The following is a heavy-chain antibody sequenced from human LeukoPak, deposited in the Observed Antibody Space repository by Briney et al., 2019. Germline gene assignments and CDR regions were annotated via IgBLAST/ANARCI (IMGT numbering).Heavy chain of an antibody. Sequence: GGALRLSCVPSGLTFSSYNMRGVRQAPGRGGGRVAAIWREGSDKYYVGSVKGRFTISRDNSKNTVYLQMNSLRAENTGLYLFATDPDYSDRSTYSFRGGLHYDSWGQGTLVTVSS. CDR3: ATDPDYSDRSTYSFRGGLHYDS. J-gene: IGHJ4*02. CDR2: IWREGSDK. V-gene: IGHV3-33*01. CDR1: GLTFSSYN. D-gene: IGHD3-22*01.